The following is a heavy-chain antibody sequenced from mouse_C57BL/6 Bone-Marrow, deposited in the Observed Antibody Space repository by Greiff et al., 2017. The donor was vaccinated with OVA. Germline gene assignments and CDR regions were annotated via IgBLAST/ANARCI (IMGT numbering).Heavy chain of an antibody. J-gene: IGHJ3*01. CDR3: TTGWTWFAY. V-gene: IGHV14-4*01. CDR1: GFNIKDDY. D-gene: IGHD1-1*02. CDR2: IDPENGDT. Sequence: VQLQQSGAELVRPGASVKLSCTASGFNIKDDYMHWVKQRPEQGLEWIGWIDPENGDTEYASKFQGKATITADTSSNTAYLQLSSLTSEDTAVYYCTTGWTWFAYWGQGTLVIVSA.